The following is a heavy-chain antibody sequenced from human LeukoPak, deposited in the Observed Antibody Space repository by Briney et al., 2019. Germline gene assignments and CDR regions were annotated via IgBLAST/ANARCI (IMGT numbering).Heavy chain of an antibody. CDR1: GSIVNENH. Sequence: PGGSLRLSCEGSGSIVNENHVNWVRQAPGKGLEWVSGISKISGYRLYSDSVKGRFTISRDNAKNSLHLEMTNLRAEDTAVYYCAAACGSGSDYGLDVWGQGTTVIVSS. V-gene: IGHV3-21*06. D-gene: IGHD3-10*01. J-gene: IGHJ6*02. CDR3: AAACGSGSDYGLDV. CDR2: ISKISGYR.